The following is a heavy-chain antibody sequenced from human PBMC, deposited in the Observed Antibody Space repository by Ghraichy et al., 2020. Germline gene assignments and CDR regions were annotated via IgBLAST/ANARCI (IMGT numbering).Heavy chain of an antibody. D-gene: IGHD6-19*01. Sequence: GGSLRLSCAATGFTFSSYAMTWVRQAPGKGLEWVSSISGGGASTYYADSVKGRFTISRDNSKDTLYLQMTSLRAEDTAVYYCAKDINAVPGYFFDYWGQGTLVTVSS. CDR1: GFTFSSYA. CDR2: ISGGGAST. J-gene: IGHJ4*02. CDR3: AKDINAVPGYFFDY. V-gene: IGHV3-23*01.